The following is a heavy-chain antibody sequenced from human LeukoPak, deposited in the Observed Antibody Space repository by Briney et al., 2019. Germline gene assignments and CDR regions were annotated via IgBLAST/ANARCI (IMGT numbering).Heavy chain of an antibody. CDR1: GFTFSSYA. CDR2: ISGSCDNS. V-gene: IGHV3-23*01. CDR3: AKGGDSSSWYRVYFDY. Sequence: PGGSLRLSCAASGFTFSSYAMSWVRQAPGKGLEWVSAISGSCDNSYYADSVKGRFTISRDNSKNTLYLQMNSLRAEDTAVYYCAKGGDSSSWYRVYFDYWGQGTLVTVSS. J-gene: IGHJ4*02. D-gene: IGHD6-13*01.